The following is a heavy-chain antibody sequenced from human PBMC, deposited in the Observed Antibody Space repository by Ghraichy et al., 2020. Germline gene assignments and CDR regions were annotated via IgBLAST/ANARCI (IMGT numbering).Heavy chain of an antibody. CDR2: ISWDGGSP. CDR3: AKDKIVGATNLGVGMDV. D-gene: IGHD1-26*01. V-gene: IGHV3-43*01. Sequence: GGSLRLSCAASGFTFDDYSMHWVRQAPGKGLEWVSLISWDGGSPYYADSVKGRFTISRDNSKNSLYLQMNSLRNEDTALYYCAKDKIVGATNLGVGMDVWGQGTTVTVSS. J-gene: IGHJ6*02. CDR1: GFTFDDYS.